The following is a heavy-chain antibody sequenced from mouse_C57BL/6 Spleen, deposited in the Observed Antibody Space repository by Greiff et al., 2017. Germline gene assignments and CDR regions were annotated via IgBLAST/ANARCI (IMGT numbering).Heavy chain of an antibody. CDR1: GYTFTSYW. Sequence: EVQLQQSGTVLARPGASVKMSCKTSGYTFTSYWMHWVKQRPGQGLEWIGAIYPGNSDTSYNQKFKGKAKLTAVTSASTAYMELSSLKNEASAVYDCTREGSRALYYFDYWGQGTTLTVSS. CDR2: IYPGNSDT. V-gene: IGHV1-5*01. J-gene: IGHJ2*01. CDR3: TREGSRALYYFDY. D-gene: IGHD1-1*01.